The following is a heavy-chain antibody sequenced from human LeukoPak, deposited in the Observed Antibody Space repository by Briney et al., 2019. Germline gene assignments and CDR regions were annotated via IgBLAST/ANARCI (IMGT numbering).Heavy chain of an antibody. CDR3: ARGGGFWSGYYNDY. CDR2: IIPTLGIA. J-gene: IGHJ4*02. V-gene: IGHV1-69*04. CDR1: GGTFSSYA. D-gene: IGHD3-3*01. Sequence: ASVKVSCKASGGTFSSYAISWVRQAPGQGLEWMGRIIPTLGIANYAQKFQGRVTITADKSTSTAYMELNSLRSEDTAVYYCARGGGFWSGYYNDYWGQGTLVTVSS.